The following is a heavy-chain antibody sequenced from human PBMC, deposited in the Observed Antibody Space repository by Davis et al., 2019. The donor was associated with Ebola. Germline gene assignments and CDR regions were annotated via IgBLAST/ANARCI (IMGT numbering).Heavy chain of an antibody. J-gene: IGHJ4*02. V-gene: IGHV1-3*01. Sequence: VQVSCKASGYTFTSYGMHWVRHAPGQRLEWMGWINAGNGDSKYSQKFQGRVTITRDTSASTAYMELSSLRSEDTAVYYCASPQRIQLWLQFDYWGQGTLVTVSS. D-gene: IGHD5-18*01. CDR2: INAGNGDS. CDR3: ASPQRIQLWLQFDY. CDR1: GYTFTSYG.